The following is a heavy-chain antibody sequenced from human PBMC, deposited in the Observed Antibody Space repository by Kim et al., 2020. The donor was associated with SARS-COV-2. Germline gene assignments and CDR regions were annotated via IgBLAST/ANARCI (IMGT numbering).Heavy chain of an antibody. J-gene: IGHJ4*02. CDR3: ASSLLAYCGGDCSGGALYFDY. Sequence: SVKVSCKASGGTFSSYAISWVRQAPGQGLEWMGGIIPIFGTANYAQKFQGRVTITADESTSTAYMELSSLRSEDTAVYYCASSLLAYCGGDCSGGALYFDYWGQGTLVTVSS. CDR1: GGTFSSYA. D-gene: IGHD2-21*02. V-gene: IGHV1-69*13. CDR2: IIPIFGTA.